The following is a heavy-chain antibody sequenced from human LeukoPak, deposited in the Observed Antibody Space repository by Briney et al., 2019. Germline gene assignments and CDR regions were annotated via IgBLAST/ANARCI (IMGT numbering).Heavy chain of an antibody. D-gene: IGHD5-24*01. V-gene: IGHV3-30*04. CDR3: ARETGMKEMATITASYFDY. J-gene: IGHJ4*02. Sequence: GGSLRLSCAASGFTFSSYAMHWVRQAPGKGLEWVAVISYDGSNKYYADSVKGRFTISRDNSKNTLYLQMNSLRAEDTAVYYCARETGMKEMATITASYFDYRGQGTLVTVSS. CDR2: ISYDGSNK. CDR1: GFTFSSYA.